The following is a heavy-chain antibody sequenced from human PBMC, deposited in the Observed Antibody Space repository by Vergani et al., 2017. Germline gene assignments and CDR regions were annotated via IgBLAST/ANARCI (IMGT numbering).Heavy chain of an antibody. CDR2: FYTGGGT. CDR1: GGSISSGSYH. V-gene: IGHV4-61*02. Sequence: QVQLQESGPGLVRPSQTLSLTCTVSGGSISSGSYHWSWFGHPAGKGLEWIGRFYTGGGTSYNSSLKSRVTISVYTPKNQCPLQLSSVTAADTAVYYCARDPLYSTTWPFLLRDMDVWGQGTTVTVSS. CDR3: ARDPLYSTTWPFLLRDMDV. J-gene: IGHJ6*02. D-gene: IGHD6-13*01.